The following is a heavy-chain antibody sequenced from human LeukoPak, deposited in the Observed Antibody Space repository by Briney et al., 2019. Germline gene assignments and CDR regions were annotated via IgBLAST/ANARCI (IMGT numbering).Heavy chain of an antibody. Sequence: GGSLRLSCATSRFTFSSYAMSWVRQAPGKGLECVSGIGASGGSTYYADSVKGRFTISRDNSKNTLYLQMNSLRTEDTAVYYCAKAEGYDILTGLDYWGQGTLVTVSS. CDR2: IGASGGST. J-gene: IGHJ4*02. V-gene: IGHV3-23*01. D-gene: IGHD3-9*01. CDR3: AKAEGYDILTGLDY. CDR1: RFTFSSYA.